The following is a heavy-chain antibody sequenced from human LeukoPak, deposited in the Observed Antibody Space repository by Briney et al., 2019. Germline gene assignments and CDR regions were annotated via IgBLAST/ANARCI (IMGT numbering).Heavy chain of an antibody. V-gene: IGHV4-34*01. D-gene: IGHD3-10*01. J-gene: IGHJ4*02. Sequence: PSETLSLTCTVSGGSISSYYWSWIRQIPGKGLEWMGEINHSGSTNYNPSLKSRVTISVDMSKNQFSLKLRSVTAADTAVYYCAKGGYGSGSHYKHWGQGTQVTVSS. CDR2: INHSGST. CDR1: GGSISSYY. CDR3: AKGGYGSGSHYKH.